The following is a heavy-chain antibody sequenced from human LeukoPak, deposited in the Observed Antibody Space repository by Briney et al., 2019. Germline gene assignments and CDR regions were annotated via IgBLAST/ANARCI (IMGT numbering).Heavy chain of an antibody. CDR2: INPNSGGT. CDR3: ARDYYDILTIDY. CDR1: GYTFTSYY. J-gene: IGHJ4*02. V-gene: IGHV1-2*02. D-gene: IGHD3-9*01. Sequence: ASVKVSCKASGYTFTSYYMHWVRRAPGQGLEWMGWINPNSGGTNYAQKFQGRVTMTRDTSISTAYMELSRLRSDDTAVYYCARDYYDILTIDYWSQGTLVTVSS.